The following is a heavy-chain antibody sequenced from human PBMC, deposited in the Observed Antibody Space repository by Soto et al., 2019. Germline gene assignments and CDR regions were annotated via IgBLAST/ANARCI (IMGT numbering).Heavy chain of an antibody. D-gene: IGHD2-15*01. V-gene: IGHV4-39*01. CDR3: ASYGEYCSGGSCYGPDAFDI. Sequence: SETLSLTCTVSGGSISSSSYYWGWIRQPPGKGLERIGSIYYSGSTYYNPSLKSRVTISVDTSKNQFSLKLSSVTAADTAVYYCASYGEYCSGGSCYGPDAFDIWGQGTMVTVSS. J-gene: IGHJ3*02. CDR2: IYYSGST. CDR1: GGSISSSSYY.